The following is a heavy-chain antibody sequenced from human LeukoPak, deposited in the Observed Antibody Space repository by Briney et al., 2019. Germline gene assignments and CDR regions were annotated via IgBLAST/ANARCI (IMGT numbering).Heavy chain of an antibody. CDR3: ARGAASDYGVNNYYGMDV. J-gene: IGHJ6*02. V-gene: IGHV4-61*01. D-gene: IGHD4-17*01. CDR2: IYYNRST. CDR1: GGSVNSDSCY. Sequence: SETLSLTCSVSGGSVNSDSCYWSWIRQPPGKGLEWIGYIYYNRSTNYNPSLKSRVTISVDTSKNQFSLKLSSVTAADTAVYYCARGAASDYGVNNYYGMDVWGQGTKVTVSS.